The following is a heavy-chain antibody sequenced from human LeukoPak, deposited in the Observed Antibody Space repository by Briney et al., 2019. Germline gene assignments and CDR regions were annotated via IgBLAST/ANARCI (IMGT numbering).Heavy chain of an antibody. J-gene: IGHJ4*02. D-gene: IGHD1-26*01. V-gene: IGHV1-24*01. CDR1: GYTFTSYG. CDR2: FDPEDGET. Sequence: ASVKVSCEASGYTFTSYGISWVRQAPGKGLEWMGGFDPEDGETIYAQKFQGRVTMTEDTSTDTAYMELSSLRSEDTAVYYCATLVGATVYWGQGTLVTVSS. CDR3: ATLVGATVY.